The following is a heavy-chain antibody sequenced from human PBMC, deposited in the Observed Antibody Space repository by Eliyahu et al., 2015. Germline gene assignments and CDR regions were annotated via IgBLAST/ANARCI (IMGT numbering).Heavy chain of an antibody. CDR2: VSGSGAST. J-gene: IGHJ5*02. CDR3: AKGISGSFFNWLDP. V-gene: IGHV3-23*04. CDR1: GFTFSTYA. Sequence: EVRLVESGGGSVQPGGSLRLSCAASGFTFSTYAMTWVRQAPGKGLEWVSAVSGSGASTYYADSVKGRFTVSRDNSKNTLFLQMESLRAEDTAVYYCAKGISGSFFNWLDPWGQWNPGHRPL. D-gene: IGHD1-26*01.